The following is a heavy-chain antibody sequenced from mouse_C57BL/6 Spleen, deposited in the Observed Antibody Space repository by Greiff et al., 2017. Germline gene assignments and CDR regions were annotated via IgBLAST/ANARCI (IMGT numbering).Heavy chain of an antibody. CDR3: ARQLRLRGFAY. Sequence: VQLQQSGAELVRPGTSVKVSCKASGYAFTNYLIEWVKQRPGQGLEWIGVINPGSGGTNYNEKFKGKATLTADKSSSTAYMQLSSLTSEDSAVYFGARQLRLRGFAYWGQGTLVTVSA. V-gene: IGHV1-54*01. CDR1: GYAFTNYL. D-gene: IGHD3-2*02. CDR2: INPGSGGT. J-gene: IGHJ3*01.